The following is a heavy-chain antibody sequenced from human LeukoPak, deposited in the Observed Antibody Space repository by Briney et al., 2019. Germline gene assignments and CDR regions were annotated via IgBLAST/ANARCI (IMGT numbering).Heavy chain of an antibody. CDR2: ISGSGGST. CDR1: GFTFSSYA. J-gene: IGHJ4*02. V-gene: IGHV3-23*01. D-gene: IGHD3-16*01. Sequence: GSPRVSCAASGFTFSSYAMSWVRQAPGKGLEWVSAISGSGGSTYYADSVKGRFTISRDNSKNTLYLQMNSLRVEDTAVYYCARGGPEWPLDYWGQGTLASVSS. CDR3: ARGGPEWPLDY.